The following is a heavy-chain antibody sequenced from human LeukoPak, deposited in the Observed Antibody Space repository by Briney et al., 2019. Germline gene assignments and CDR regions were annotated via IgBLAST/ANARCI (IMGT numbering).Heavy chain of an antibody. Sequence: SETLSLTCTVSGGSLSSYYWSWIRQPPGKGLEWIGYIYYSGSTNYNPSLKSRVTISVDTSKNQFSLKLSSVTAADTAVYYCARAMPIAARRGAFDIWGQGTMVTVSS. D-gene: IGHD6-6*01. CDR1: GGSLSSYY. J-gene: IGHJ3*02. V-gene: IGHV4-59*01. CDR2: IYYSGST. CDR3: ARAMPIAARRGAFDI.